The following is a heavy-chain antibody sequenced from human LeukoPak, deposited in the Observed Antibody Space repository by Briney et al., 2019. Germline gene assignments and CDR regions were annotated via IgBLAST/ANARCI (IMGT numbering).Heavy chain of an antibody. CDR1: GFTFFNYA. D-gene: IGHD2-2*01. CDR3: AKDCSSTNCYRH. CDR2: ISGSGGST. J-gene: IGHJ4*02. V-gene: IGHV3-23*01. Sequence: GGSLRLSCAASGFTFFNYAMSWVRQAPGKGLEWVSGISGSGGSTYYADSVKGRFIISRDNSKNTLVLQMNSLRIEDTAVYYCAKDCSSTNCYRHWGQGTLVTVSS.